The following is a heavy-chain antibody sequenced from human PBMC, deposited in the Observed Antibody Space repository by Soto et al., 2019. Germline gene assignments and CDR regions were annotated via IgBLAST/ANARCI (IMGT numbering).Heavy chain of an antibody. Sequence: PVGSLRLSCAASGFTFSSYGIHWVCQAPGKGLQWVAVIWSDGTDKFYADSVKGRFTISRDNSKNTLYLQMYNLRAEDTAVFYCARASRKYGMDVWGQGTTVTVSS. D-gene: IGHD6-13*01. CDR3: ARASRKYGMDV. CDR2: IWSDGTDK. CDR1: GFTFSSYG. J-gene: IGHJ6*02. V-gene: IGHV3-33*01.